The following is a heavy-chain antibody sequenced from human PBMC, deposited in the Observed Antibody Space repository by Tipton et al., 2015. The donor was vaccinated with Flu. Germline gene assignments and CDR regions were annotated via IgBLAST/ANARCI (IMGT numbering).Heavy chain of an antibody. V-gene: IGHV4-39*07. CDR2: VHYSGST. J-gene: IGHJ4*02. Sequence: TLSLTCTVSGGSISSSSYHWGWIRQPPGMGLEWIGSVHYSGSTYQNPSLESRVTISVDTSKNQFSLKLSSVTAADTAVYCCARDTIFGVAHWGQGTLVTVSS. CDR3: ARDTIFGVAH. CDR1: GGSISSSSYH. D-gene: IGHD3-3*01.